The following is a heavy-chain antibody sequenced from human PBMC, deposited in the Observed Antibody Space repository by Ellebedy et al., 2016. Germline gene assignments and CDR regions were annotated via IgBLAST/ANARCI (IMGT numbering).Heavy chain of an antibody. CDR1: GFTFSYYA. CDR3: ARYQYENGWSDY. V-gene: IGHV3-64*02. J-gene: IGHJ4*02. D-gene: IGHD6-19*01. CDR2: ISSDGRHT. Sequence: GESLKISCAASGFTFSYYAMHWVRQAPGKGLEYVTAISSDGRHTYYADSVKGRFTVSRDNSQNILYLQMGSLRTEDMALYYCARYQYENGWSDYWGQGTLVTVSS.